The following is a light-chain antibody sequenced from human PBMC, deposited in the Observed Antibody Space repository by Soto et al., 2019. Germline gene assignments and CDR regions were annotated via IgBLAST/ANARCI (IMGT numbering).Light chain of an antibody. CDR2: DAS. CDR1: HDITHY. J-gene: IGKJ4*01. V-gene: IGKV1-33*01. Sequence: IQMTQSPSSLSASIGDRVTITCQASHDITHYLNWDQQRPGEAPKLLIYDASKLESGVPPRFSGRGYGTDFTLTISSLQPDDFATYFCQQSDLLPLTFGGGTKVEI. CDR3: QQSDLLPLT.